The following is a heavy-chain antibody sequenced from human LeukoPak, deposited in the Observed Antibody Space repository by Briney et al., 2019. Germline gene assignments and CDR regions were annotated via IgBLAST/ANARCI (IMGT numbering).Heavy chain of an antibody. J-gene: IGHJ3*02. D-gene: IGHD3-16*02. Sequence: PGGSLRLSCAASGFTFSSYAMSWVRQAPGKGLEWVSAISGSGGSTYYADSVKGRFTISRDNSKNTLYLQMNSLRVEDTAVYYCAKDTTYDYVWGSYRPSPAFDIWGQGTMVTVSS. CDR2: ISGSGGST. CDR1: GFTFSSYA. V-gene: IGHV3-23*01. CDR3: AKDTTYDYVWGSYRPSPAFDI.